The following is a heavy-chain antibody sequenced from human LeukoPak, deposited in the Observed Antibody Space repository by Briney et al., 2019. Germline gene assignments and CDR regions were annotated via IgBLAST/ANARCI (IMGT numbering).Heavy chain of an antibody. CDR3: AKDSRAALVGPYYMDV. J-gene: IGHJ6*03. Sequence: GASVKVSCKASGYTFTSYYMHWVRQAPGQGLEWMGIINPSGGSTSYAQKFQGRVTMTRDMSTSTVYMELSSLRSEDTAVYYCAKDSRAALVGPYYMDVWGKGTTVTISS. CDR2: INPSGGST. CDR1: GYTFTSYY. D-gene: IGHD6-25*01. V-gene: IGHV1-46*01.